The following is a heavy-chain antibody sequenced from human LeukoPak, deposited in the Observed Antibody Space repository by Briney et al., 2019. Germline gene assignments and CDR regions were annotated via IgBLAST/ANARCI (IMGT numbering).Heavy chain of an antibody. CDR1: GFTLSSYA. CDR2: ISDTGNT. J-gene: IGHJ4*02. D-gene: IGHD2-15*01. Sequence: GGSLRLSCAASGFTLSSYAMSWVRQAPGKGLEWVSAISDTGNTYHADSVKGRFTISRDSSKNTLFLQMNRLRPEDAAVYYCAKAPVTTCRGAFCYPFDYWGLGTPVSVSS. V-gene: IGHV3-23*01. CDR3: AKAPVTTCRGAFCYPFDY.